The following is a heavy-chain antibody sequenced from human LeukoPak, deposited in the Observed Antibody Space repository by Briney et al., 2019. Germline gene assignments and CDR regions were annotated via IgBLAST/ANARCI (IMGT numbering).Heavy chain of an antibody. V-gene: IGHV3-23*01. D-gene: IGHD4-17*01. Sequence: QTGGSLRLSCAASGFTFSNAWMSWVRQAPGKGLEWVSSISGSGDNTYYADSVKDRFSISRDNSKTTVSLQMNSLRAEDTAVYYCAKGRGTAVTSAANYWGQGTLVTVSS. J-gene: IGHJ4*02. CDR3: AKGRGTAVTSAANY. CDR2: ISGSGDNT. CDR1: GFTFSNAW.